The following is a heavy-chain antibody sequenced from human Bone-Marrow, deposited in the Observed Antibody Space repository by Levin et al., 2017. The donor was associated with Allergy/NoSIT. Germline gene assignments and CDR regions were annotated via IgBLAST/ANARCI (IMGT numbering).Heavy chain of an antibody. CDR3: ARGAGIVLGDLSVEDYYFDY. Sequence: SQTLSLTCGVSGGSFDGHYWTWIRQSPGKGLEWIGEISHHGSPTYNPSLRSRVTISVDKSRHQFSLRLPAVTAADTAVYYCARGAGIVLGDLSVEDYYFDYWGQGTLVTVSS. CDR1: GGSFDGHY. CDR2: ISHHGSP. V-gene: IGHV4-34*01. J-gene: IGHJ4*01. D-gene: IGHD3-16*02.